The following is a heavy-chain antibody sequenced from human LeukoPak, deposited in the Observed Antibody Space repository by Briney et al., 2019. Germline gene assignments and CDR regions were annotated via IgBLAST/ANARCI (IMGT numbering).Heavy chain of an antibody. Sequence: VASVRVSCKASGYTFTTYSMNWVRQAPGQGLEWMGWINTNTGNPTYAQGFTGRFVFSLDTSVSTAYLQIRSLKAEDTAVYYCAKEADGVAAALGETWGQGTLVTVSS. CDR1: GYTFTTYS. D-gene: IGHD6-13*01. CDR3: AKEADGVAAALGET. V-gene: IGHV7-4-1*02. CDR2: INTNTGNP. J-gene: IGHJ5*02.